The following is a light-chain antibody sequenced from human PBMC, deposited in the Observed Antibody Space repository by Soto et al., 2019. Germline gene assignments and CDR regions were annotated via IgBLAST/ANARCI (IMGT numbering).Light chain of an antibody. Sequence: QSVLTQPPSASGTPGQRVTISCSGSSSNIGSNTVNWYQQHPGKAPKLMIYEGSKRPSGVSNRFSGTKSGNTASLTISGLQAEDEADYYCCSYAGSSTSYVFGTGTKVTVL. J-gene: IGLJ1*01. CDR3: CSYAGSSTSYV. V-gene: IGLV2-23*01. CDR2: EGS. CDR1: SSNIGSNT.